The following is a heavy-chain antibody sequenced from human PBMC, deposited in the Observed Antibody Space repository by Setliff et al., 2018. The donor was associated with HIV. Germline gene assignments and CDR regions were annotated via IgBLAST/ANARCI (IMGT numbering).Heavy chain of an antibody. Sequence: TLSLTCTVSGGSISSGSYYWSWIRQPAGKGLEWIGHIYTSGSTNYNPSLKSRVTISVDTSKNQFSLKLSAVTAADTAVYYCARGNNGYYYDRSGYWRSDAFDVWGQGTMVTVSS. J-gene: IGHJ3*01. CDR3: ARGNNGYYYDRSGYWRSDAFDV. CDR2: IYTSGST. CDR1: GGSISSGSYY. D-gene: IGHD3-22*01. V-gene: IGHV4-61*09.